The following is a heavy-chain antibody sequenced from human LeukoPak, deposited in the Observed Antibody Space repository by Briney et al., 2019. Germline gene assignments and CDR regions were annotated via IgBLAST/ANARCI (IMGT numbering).Heavy chain of an antibody. CDR1: GGSISSYY. CDR2: IYYSGST. J-gene: IGHJ5*02. CDR3: ARNKGTGRQWPYNWFDP. V-gene: IGHV4-59*01. Sequence: SSETLSLTCTVSGGSISSYYWSWLRQPPGKGLEWIGYIYYSGSTNYNPSLKSRVTISVDTSKNQFSLKLSSVTAADTAVYYCARNKGTGRQWPYNWFDPWGQGTLVTVSS. D-gene: IGHD6-19*01.